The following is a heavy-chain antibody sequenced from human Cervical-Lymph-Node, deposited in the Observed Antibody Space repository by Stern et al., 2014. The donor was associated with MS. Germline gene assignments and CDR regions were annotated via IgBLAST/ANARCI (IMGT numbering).Heavy chain of an antibody. D-gene: IGHD6-13*01. J-gene: IGHJ3*02. V-gene: IGHV2-5*02. CDR1: GFSLSTRGVG. CDR3: VHLLTDSWGYSFDI. CDR2: LFWDDDT. Sequence: QVTLKESGPMLVKPTQTLTLTCTCSGFSLSTRGVGVGWIRQPTGKALEWLTLLFWDDDTRYSPSLKARLTVTRVASKNQVVLTLTHMDPLDTATYYCVHLLTDSWGYSFDIWGQGTMVTVSS.